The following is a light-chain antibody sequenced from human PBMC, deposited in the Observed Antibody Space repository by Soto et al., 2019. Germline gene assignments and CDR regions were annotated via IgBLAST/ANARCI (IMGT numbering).Light chain of an antibody. V-gene: IGKV3-11*01. CDR2: DAS. CDR1: QSVSSY. J-gene: IGKJ5*01. CDR3: QQRSNWPIT. Sequence: IVLTQFPATPSLSPGERATLSCRASQSVSSYLAWYQQKPGQPPRLLIYDASNRATGIPARFSGSGSGTDFTLTISSLEPEDFAVYYCQQRSNWPITFGQGTRLEIK.